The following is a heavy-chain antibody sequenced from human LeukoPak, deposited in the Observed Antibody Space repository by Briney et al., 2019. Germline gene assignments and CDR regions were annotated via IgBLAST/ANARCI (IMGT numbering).Heavy chain of an antibody. CDR3: ARDRGELLRADAFDI. D-gene: IGHD1-26*01. J-gene: IGHJ3*02. CDR2: IGAYNGNT. V-gene: IGHV1-18*01. CDR1: GYSFGNFG. Sequence: GASVKVSCKASGYSFGNFGISWMRQAPGQGLEWVGWIGAYNGNTTYAQKFQGRVIMTTDISTSTAYMELKSLRSDDTAVYYCARDRGELLRADAFDIWGQGTMVTVSS.